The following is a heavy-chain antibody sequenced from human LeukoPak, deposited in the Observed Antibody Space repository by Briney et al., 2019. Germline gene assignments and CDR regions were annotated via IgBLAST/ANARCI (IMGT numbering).Heavy chain of an antibody. D-gene: IGHD1-14*01. CDR2: IFYSGST. J-gene: IGHJ6*03. CDR3: EKVRTGYYYYMDV. CDR1: GGSISISTYY. Sequence: SETLSLTCTLSGGSISISTYYWAWIRQPPGKGLEWIGTIFYSGSTYYSSSLKSRLTMSADTSRNQFSLNLSSVTAADTAVYYCEKVRTGYYYYMDVWGKGTTVTVSS. V-gene: IGHV4-39*07.